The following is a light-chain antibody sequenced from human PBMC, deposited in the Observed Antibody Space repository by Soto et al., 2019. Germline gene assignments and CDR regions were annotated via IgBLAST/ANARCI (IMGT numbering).Light chain of an antibody. CDR3: SSYTSNYTLEV. Sequence: QSALTQPASVSGSPGQSITTSCTGTSSDVGSYNRVSWYQQHPGKAPKLMIYEVSNRPSGVSNRFSGSKSGNTASLTISGLQAEDEADYYCSSYTSNYTLEVFGGGTKVTVL. CDR2: EVS. CDR1: SSDVGSYNR. V-gene: IGLV2-14*01. J-gene: IGLJ2*01.